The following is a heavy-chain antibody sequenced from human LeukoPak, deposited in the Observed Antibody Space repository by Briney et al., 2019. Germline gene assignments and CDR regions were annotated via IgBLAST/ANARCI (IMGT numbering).Heavy chain of an antibody. CDR3: AKPPHVRGVGHMDV. D-gene: IGHD3-10*02. CDR1: GFTFSSYG. CDR2: IWYDGSNK. J-gene: IGHJ6*03. V-gene: IGHV3-33*06. Sequence: GGSLRLSCAASGFTFSSYGMHWVRQAPGKGLEGVAVIWYDGSNKYYADSVKGRFTISRDNSKNTLYLQMNSLRAEDTAVYYCAKPPHVRGVGHMDVWGKGTTVTVSS.